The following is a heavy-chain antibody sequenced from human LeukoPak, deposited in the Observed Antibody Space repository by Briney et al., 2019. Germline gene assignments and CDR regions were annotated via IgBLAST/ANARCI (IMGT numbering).Heavy chain of an antibody. CDR3: AKTRPGVAMVRGPDY. CDR2: ISDDGSNK. CDR1: GFTFSTYG. V-gene: IGHV3-30*18. Sequence: GTSLRLSCAASGFTFSTYGMHWVRQAPGKGLEWVAIISDDGSNKYYADSVKGRFTISRDNSKNTLYLQMNSLRAEDTAVYYCAKTRPGVAMVRGPDYWGQGTLVTVSS. D-gene: IGHD3-10*01. J-gene: IGHJ4*02.